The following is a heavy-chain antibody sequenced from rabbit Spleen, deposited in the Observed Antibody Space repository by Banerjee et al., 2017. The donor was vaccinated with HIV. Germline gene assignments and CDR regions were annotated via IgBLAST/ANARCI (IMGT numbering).Heavy chain of an antibody. D-gene: IGHD1-1*01. CDR2: IYSGSSGST. Sequence: QSLEDSGGDLVQPEGSLTLTCKVSGFDFSSNVMCWVRQAPGKGLEWIACIYSGSSGSTYYASWAKGRFTISKTSSTTVTLQMTSLTAADTATYFCARPSSTSYWYFTLWGPGTRVTVS. V-gene: IGHV1S40*01. CDR1: GFDFSSNV. J-gene: IGHJ4*01. CDR3: ARPSSTSYWYFTL.